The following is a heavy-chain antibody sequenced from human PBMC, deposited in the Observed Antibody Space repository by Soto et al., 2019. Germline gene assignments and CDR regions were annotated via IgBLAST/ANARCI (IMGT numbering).Heavy chain of an antibody. Sequence: SETLSLTCTVSGGSISSYYCSWIRQPPGKGLEWIGYIYYSGSTNYNPSLKSRVTISVDTSKNQFSLKLSSVTAADTAVYYCARENGFGGYFDYWGQGTLVTVSS. CDR1: GGSISSYY. J-gene: IGHJ4*02. V-gene: IGHV4-59*01. CDR2: IYYSGST. D-gene: IGHD3-10*01. CDR3: ARENGFGGYFDY.